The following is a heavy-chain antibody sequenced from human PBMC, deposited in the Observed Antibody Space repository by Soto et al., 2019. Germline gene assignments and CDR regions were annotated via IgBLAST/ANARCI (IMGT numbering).Heavy chain of an antibody. D-gene: IGHD3-3*01. CDR2: IKQDGSEK. J-gene: IGHJ4*02. CDR3: ARMFKRQDESGALEWDY. CDR1: GFTFSSYW. V-gene: IGHV3-7*01. Sequence: QPGGSLRLSCAASGFTFSSYWMSWVRQAPGKGLEWVANIKQDGSEKYYVDSVKGRFTISRDNAKNSLYLQMNSLRAEDTAVYYCARMFKRQDESGALEWDYWGQGTLVTVSS.